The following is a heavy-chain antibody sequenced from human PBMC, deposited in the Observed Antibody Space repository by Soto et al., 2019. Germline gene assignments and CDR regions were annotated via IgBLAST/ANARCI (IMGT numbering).Heavy chain of an antibody. CDR1: GYSFPRPG. D-gene: IGHD3-10*01. J-gene: IGHJ6*03. V-gene: IGHV1-8*01. Sequence: ASVKVSWKGSGYSFPRPGINWVRQAIGQELEWMGWMNPNSGNTGYAQKFQGRVTMTRNTSISTAYMELSSLRSEDTAVYYCARGVLLWCGGCSGYMDVWGTGTTVNVSS. CDR2: MNPNSGNT. CDR3: ARGVLLWCGGCSGYMDV.